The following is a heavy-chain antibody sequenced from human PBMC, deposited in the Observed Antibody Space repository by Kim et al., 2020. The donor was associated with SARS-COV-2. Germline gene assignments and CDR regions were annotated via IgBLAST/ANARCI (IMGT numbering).Heavy chain of an antibody. V-gene: IGHV1-18*04. CDR3: ARDGGAYCSSTSCYTPFDY. D-gene: IGHD2-2*02. CDR2: ISAYNGNT. CDR1: GYTFTSYG. J-gene: IGHJ4*02. Sequence: ASVKVSCKASGYTFTSYGISWVRQAPGQGLEWMGWISAYNGNTNYAQKLQGRVTMTTDTSTSTAYMELRSLRSDDTAVYYCARDGGAYCSSTSCYTPFDYWGQGTLVTVSS.